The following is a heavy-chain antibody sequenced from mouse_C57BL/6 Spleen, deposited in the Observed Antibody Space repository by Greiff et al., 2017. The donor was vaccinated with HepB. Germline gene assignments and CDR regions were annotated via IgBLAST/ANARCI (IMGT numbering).Heavy chain of an antibody. J-gene: IGHJ2*01. CDR3: ARRTTAQAGDY. D-gene: IGHD3-2*02. Sequence: EVKLVESGPELVKPGASVKMSCKASGYTFTDYNMHWVKQSHGKSLEWIGYINPNNGGTSYNQKFKGKATLTVNKSSSTAYMELRSLTSEDSAVYYCARRTTAQAGDYWGQGTTLTVSS. V-gene: IGHV1-22*01. CDR1: GYTFTDYN. CDR2: INPNNGGT.